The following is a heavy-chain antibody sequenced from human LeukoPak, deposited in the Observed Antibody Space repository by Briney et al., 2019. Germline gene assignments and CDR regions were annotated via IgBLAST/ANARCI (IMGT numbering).Heavy chain of an antibody. Sequence: ASVKLSYTASGSTFTSYGMSWVRQAPGHGIEWMGWISAYNGNTNYAQNLQGRVTMTTDTSTSTAYMELRSLRSDDTAVYYCARGDTKIQLLHYYYYYGMDVWGQGTTVTVSS. D-gene: IGHD2-15*01. J-gene: IGHJ6*02. CDR1: GSTFTSYG. V-gene: IGHV1-18*01. CDR2: ISAYNGNT. CDR3: ARGDTKIQLLHYYYYYGMDV.